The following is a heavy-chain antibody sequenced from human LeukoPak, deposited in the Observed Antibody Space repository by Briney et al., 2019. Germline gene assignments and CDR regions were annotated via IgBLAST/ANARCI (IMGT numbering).Heavy chain of an antibody. CDR2: TSTDNGNT. CDR1: GYTFNIYG. CDR3: ARGGYSGTEKPNDY. V-gene: IGHV1-18*04. Sequence: GASVKVSCKASGYTFNIYGINWVRQAPGQGLEWMGWTSTDNGNTNYAQNLQGRVTMTTDTSTSTAYMELSSLRSDDTAVYYCARGGYSGTEKPNDYWGQGTLVTVSS. J-gene: IGHJ4*02. D-gene: IGHD1-26*01.